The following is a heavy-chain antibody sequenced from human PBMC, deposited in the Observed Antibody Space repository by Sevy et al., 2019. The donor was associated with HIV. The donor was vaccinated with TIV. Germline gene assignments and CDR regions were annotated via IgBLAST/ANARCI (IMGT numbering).Heavy chain of an antibody. J-gene: IGHJ4*02. CDR3: AKAPNGYYGSGREGYYFDY. CDR2: ISGSGGST. V-gene: IGHV3-23*01. Sequence: GGSLRLSCAASGFTFSSHAMSWVRQAPGKGLEWVSAISGSGGSTYYADSVKGRFTISRDNSKNTLYLQMNSLRAEDTAVYYCAKAPNGYYGSGREGYYFDYWGQGTLVTVSS. CDR1: GFTFSSHA. D-gene: IGHD3-10*01.